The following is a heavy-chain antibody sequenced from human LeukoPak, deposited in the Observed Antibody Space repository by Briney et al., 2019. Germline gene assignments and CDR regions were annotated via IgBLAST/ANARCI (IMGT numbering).Heavy chain of an antibody. CDR3: ARDGGGSGSSMGY. CDR2: IYYSGST. Sequence: SETLSLTCTVSGGSISSSSYYWGWIRQPPGKGLEWIGSIYYSGSTYYNPSLKSRVTMSVDTSKNQFSLKLSSVTAADTAVYYCARDGGGSGSSMGYWGQGTLVTVSS. V-gene: IGHV4-39*07. CDR1: GGSISSSSYY. D-gene: IGHD3-10*01. J-gene: IGHJ4*02.